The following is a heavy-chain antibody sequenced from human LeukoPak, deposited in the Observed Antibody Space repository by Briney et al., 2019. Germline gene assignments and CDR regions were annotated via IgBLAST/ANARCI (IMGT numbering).Heavy chain of an antibody. CDR2: ISSSSSTI. CDR1: GFTFSSYS. D-gene: IGHD5-18*01. CDR3: ARVLDTAMNYYYGMDV. J-gene: IGHJ6*02. Sequence: PGGSLRLSCAASGFTFSSYSMNWVRQAPGKGLEWVSYISSSSSTIYYADSVKGRFTISRDNAKNSLYLQMNSLRDEDTAVYYCARVLDTAMNYYYGMDVWGQGTTVTVSS. V-gene: IGHV3-48*02.